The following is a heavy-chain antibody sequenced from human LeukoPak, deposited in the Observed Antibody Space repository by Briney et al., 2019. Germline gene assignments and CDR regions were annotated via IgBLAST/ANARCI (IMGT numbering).Heavy chain of an antibody. D-gene: IGHD6-13*01. CDR1: GGSISSHY. CDR3: ARRSSSSWYDEYFDY. V-gene: IGHV4-59*08. Sequence: SETLSLTCTVSGGSISSHYWSWIRQPPGKGLEWIGYIYYSGSTNYNASLKSRVTISVDTSKNQFSLRLSSVTAADTAVYYCARRSSSSWYDEYFDYWGQGTLVTVSS. J-gene: IGHJ4*02. CDR2: IYYSGST.